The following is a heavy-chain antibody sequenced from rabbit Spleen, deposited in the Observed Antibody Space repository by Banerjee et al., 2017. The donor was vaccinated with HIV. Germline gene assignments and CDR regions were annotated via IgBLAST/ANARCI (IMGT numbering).Heavy chain of an antibody. J-gene: IGHJ3*01. D-gene: IGHD1-1*01. CDR2: INAVTGKA. Sequence: QSLEESGGDLVKPGASLTLTCTASGFSFSAGYYMCWVRQAPGKGLEWIACINAVTGKAVYATWAKGRFTFSKTSSTTVTLQMTSLTAADTATYFCARGSGSDLWGQGTLVTVS. CDR1: GFSFSAGYY. CDR3: ARGSGSDL. V-gene: IGHV1S40*01.